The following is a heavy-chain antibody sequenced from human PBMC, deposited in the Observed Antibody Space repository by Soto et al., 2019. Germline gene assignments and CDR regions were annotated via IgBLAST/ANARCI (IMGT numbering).Heavy chain of an antibody. D-gene: IGHD4-17*01. Sequence: PGGSLRLSCAASGFTFSSYSMNWVRQAPGKGLEWVSYISSSSSTIYYADSVKGRFTISRDNAKNSLYLQMNSLRAEDTAVYYCAIQAVTTFFDYWGQGTLVTVSS. CDR1: GFTFSSYS. J-gene: IGHJ4*02. CDR2: ISSSSSTI. V-gene: IGHV3-48*01. CDR3: AIQAVTTFFDY.